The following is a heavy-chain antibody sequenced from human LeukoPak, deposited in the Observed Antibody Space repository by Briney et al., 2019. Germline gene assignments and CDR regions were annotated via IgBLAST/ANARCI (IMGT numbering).Heavy chain of an antibody. CDR2: IIPIFGTA. J-gene: IGHJ4*02. CDR1: GGTFISYA. CDR3: ARCIGSTSCSTDY. D-gene: IGHD2-2*02. Sequence: SVKVSCKASGGTFISYAISWVRQAPGQGREWMGGIIPIFGTANYAQKFQGRVTITADESMSTAYMELSSLRSEDTAVYYCARCIGSTSCSTDYWGQGTLVTVSS. V-gene: IGHV1-69*01.